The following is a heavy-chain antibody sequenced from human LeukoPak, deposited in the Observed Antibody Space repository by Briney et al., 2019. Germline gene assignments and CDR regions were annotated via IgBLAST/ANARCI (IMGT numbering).Heavy chain of an antibody. V-gene: IGHV1-18*01. CDR2: ISAYNGNT. D-gene: IGHD5-18*01. J-gene: IGHJ3*02. CDR1: GYTFTSYG. Sequence: GASVKVSCKASGYTFTSYGISWVRQAPGQGLEWMGWISAYNGNTNYAQKLQGRVTMTTDTSTSTAYMELRSLRSDDTAVYYCARSIPTERIQLWLGEHAFDIWGQGTMVTVSS. CDR3: ARSIPTERIQLWLGEHAFDI.